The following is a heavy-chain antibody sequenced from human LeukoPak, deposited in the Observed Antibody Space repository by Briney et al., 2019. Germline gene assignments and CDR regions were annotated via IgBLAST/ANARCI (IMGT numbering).Heavy chain of an antibody. D-gene: IGHD6-6*01. Sequence: ASVRVSCKAAGYTFTSYDINWVRQPTGQGLEWMGWMNPNTGNTGYAQQFQGRVTMTRNTSISTAYMELSSLRSEDTAVYYCARVFSSSSQQTHVIHYYYDMDVWGQGTTVTVSS. CDR3: ARVFSSSSQQTHVIHYYYDMDV. J-gene: IGHJ6*02. CDR1: GYTFTSYD. CDR2: MNPNTGNT. V-gene: IGHV1-8*01.